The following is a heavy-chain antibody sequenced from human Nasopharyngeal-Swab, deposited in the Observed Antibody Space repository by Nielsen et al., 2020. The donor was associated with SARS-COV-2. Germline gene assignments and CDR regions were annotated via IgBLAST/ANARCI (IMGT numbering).Heavy chain of an antibody. D-gene: IGHD2-2*01. CDR3: ARDRGDLRKYHFDS. V-gene: IGHV4-61*01. J-gene: IGHJ4*02. CDR1: GGSVSRGSHY. Sequence: SETLSLTCTVSGGSVSRGSHYWTWIRQPPGKELEWIGYIFYTGNTNYNPSLKSRVTMSIDTSKNQFSLKLSSVTAADTAVYYCARDRGDLRKYHFDSWGQGTQIAVSS. CDR2: IFYTGNT.